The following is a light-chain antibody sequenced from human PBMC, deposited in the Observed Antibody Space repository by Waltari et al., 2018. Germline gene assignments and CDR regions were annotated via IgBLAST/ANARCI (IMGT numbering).Light chain of an antibody. V-gene: IGLV1-44*01. Sequence: QSVLTQPPSASGTPGQRVTISCSGSRSNIGAEVVNWYQVLPGTAPKLLIYSTNQRPSGVPERFSASKSGTSASLAISGLQSEDEAGYYCATWDYSLDGQVFGGGTKLTVL. CDR2: STN. CDR3: ATWDYSLDGQV. J-gene: IGLJ3*02. CDR1: RSNIGAEV.